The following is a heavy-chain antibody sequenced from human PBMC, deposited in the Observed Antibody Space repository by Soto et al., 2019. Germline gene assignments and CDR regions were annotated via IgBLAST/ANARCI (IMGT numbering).Heavy chain of an antibody. V-gene: IGHV3-30-3*01. J-gene: IGHJ6*02. Sequence: GGSLRLSCAASGFTFSSYAMHWVRQAPGKGLEWVAVILYDGSNKYYADSVKGRFTISRDNSKNTLYLQMNSLRAEDTAVYYCVREIPSSSLYHYSYGMDVWGQGTTVTVSS. CDR2: ILYDGSNK. CDR3: VREIPSSSLYHYSYGMDV. D-gene: IGHD6-13*01. CDR1: GFTFSSYA.